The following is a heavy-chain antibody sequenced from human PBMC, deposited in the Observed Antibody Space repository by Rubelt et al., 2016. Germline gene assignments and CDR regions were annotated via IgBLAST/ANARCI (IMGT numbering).Heavy chain of an antibody. D-gene: IGHD3-9*01. J-gene: IGHJ4*02. V-gene: IGHV4-59*01. Sequence: QVQLQESGPGLVKPSETLSLTCTISGGSINLYYWSWIRQPPGKGLEWIGYIYYTGSTNYNPSLKSRLTISLDTSKSRFSLELGSVTAADTAVYYCATGQVYFGSEFWGQGTLVAVSS. CDR2: IYYTGST. CDR3: ATGQVYFGSEF. CDR1: GGSINLYY.